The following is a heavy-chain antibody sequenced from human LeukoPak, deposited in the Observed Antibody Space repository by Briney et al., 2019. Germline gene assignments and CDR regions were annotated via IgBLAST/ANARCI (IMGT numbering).Heavy chain of an antibody. CDR3: TRAPYSGGWGHLDY. Sequence: PGRSLRLSCTVSGFNFGDFAMSWVRQAPGKGLEWLGFIRSTIYGGTTDYAASVKGRFTISRDDSKSIAYLQMNSLQTEDTALYYCTRAPYSGGWGHLDYWGQGTLVTVSS. CDR1: GFNFGDFA. V-gene: IGHV3-49*04. J-gene: IGHJ4*02. D-gene: IGHD6-19*01. CDR2: IRSTIYGGTT.